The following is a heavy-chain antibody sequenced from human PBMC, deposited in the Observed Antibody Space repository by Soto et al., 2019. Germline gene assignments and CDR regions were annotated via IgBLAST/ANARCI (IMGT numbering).Heavy chain of an antibody. Sequence: SETLSLTCAVYGGSFSGYYWSWIRQPPGKGLEWIGEINHSGSTNYNPSLKSRVTISVDTSKNQFPLKLSSVTAADTAVYYCARKDSSSWYEGGKWFDPWGQGTLVTVSS. CDR2: INHSGST. CDR3: ARKDSSSWYEGGKWFDP. J-gene: IGHJ5*02. CDR1: GGSFSGYY. D-gene: IGHD6-13*01. V-gene: IGHV4-34*01.